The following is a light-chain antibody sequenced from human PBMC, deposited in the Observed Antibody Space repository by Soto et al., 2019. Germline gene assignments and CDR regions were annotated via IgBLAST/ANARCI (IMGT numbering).Light chain of an antibody. Sequence: EIVLTQSPGTLSLSPGERATLSCRASQSVSSSYLAWYQQKPGQAPSLLIYGASRRATGIPDRFGGSGSGTDFTLTISRLEPEDFAVYYCQQYDSLPITFGQGTRLEIK. CDR2: GAS. CDR1: QSVSSSY. J-gene: IGKJ5*01. CDR3: QQYDSLPIT. V-gene: IGKV3-20*01.